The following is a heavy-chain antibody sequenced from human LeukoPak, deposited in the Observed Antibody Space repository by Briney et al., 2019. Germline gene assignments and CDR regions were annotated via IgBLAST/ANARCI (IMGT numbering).Heavy chain of an antibody. CDR2: VRPDGSEK. CDR3: ATGRATSIY. Sequence: PGGSLRLSCAVSEFTFGTSLMTWVRQAPGKGLEWVASVRPDGSEKTYVDSVRGRFTISRDNAKKSLYLQMNSLRAEDTAVYYCATGRATSIYWGQGTLATVSS. CDR1: EFTFGTSL. J-gene: IGHJ4*02. V-gene: IGHV3-7*03.